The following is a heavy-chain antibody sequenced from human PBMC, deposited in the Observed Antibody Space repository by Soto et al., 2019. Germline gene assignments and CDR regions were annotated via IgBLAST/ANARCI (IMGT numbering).Heavy chain of an antibody. CDR3: ARETPYCTSTSCSASYYYGMDV. Sequence: QVQLQESGPGLVKPSETLSLTCTVSGSSVSSYYWSWIRQPPGKGLEWIGYISNSGSTNYNPSLRSLVTIAVDTSKDHFSLKMTSVTAADTAVYYCARETPYCTSTSCSASYYYGMDVWGQGTTVTVSS. CDR2: ISNSGST. D-gene: IGHD2-2*01. CDR1: GSSVSSYY. V-gene: IGHV4-59*02. J-gene: IGHJ6*02.